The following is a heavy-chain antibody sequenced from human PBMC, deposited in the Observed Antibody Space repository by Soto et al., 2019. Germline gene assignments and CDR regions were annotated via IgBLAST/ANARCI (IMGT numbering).Heavy chain of an antibody. J-gene: IGHJ2*01. V-gene: IGHV4-59*01. CDR3: ARGGSKITTFGVVISWYFDL. CDR2: IYYSGST. Sequence: SETLSLTCTVSGGSISSYYWSWIRQPPGKGLEWIGYIYYSGSTNYNPSLKSRVTISVDTSKNQFSLKLSSVTAADTAVYYCARGGSKITTFGVVISWYFDLWGRGTLVTVSS. CDR1: GGSISSYY. D-gene: IGHD3-3*01.